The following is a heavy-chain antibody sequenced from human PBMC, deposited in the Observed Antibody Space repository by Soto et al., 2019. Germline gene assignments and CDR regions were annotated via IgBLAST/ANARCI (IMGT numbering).Heavy chain of an antibody. CDR3: AKDRSPIADTNWFDP. V-gene: IGHV3-30*18. D-gene: IGHD6-13*01. J-gene: IGHJ5*02. CDR2: ISYDGSNK. CDR1: GFTFSSYG. Sequence: QVPLVESGGGVVQPGRSLRLSCAASGFTFSSYGMHWVRQAPGKGLEWVAVISYDGSNKYYADSVKGRFTISRDNSKNTLYLQMNSLRAEDTAVYYCAKDRSPIADTNWFDPWGQGTLVTVSS.